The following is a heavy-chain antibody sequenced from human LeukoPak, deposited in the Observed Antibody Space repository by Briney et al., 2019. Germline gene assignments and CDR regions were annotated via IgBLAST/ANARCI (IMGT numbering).Heavy chain of an antibody. J-gene: IGHJ4*02. CDR1: GFTFSSYG. CDR3: AKLYVVFDY. D-gene: IGHD3-16*01. CDR2: ITSGGTI. V-gene: IGHV3-48*01. Sequence: GGSLRLSCAASGFTFSSYGMSWVRQAPGKGLEWLSHITSGGTIYYADSVKGRFTISRDNSKNTLFLQMSSLRAEDTALYYCAKLYVVFDYWGQGTLVTVSS.